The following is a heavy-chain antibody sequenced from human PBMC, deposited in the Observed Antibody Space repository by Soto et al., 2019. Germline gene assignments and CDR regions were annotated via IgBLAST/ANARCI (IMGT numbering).Heavy chain of an antibody. CDR2: IYCSGST. CDR3: ARLPTRGYSGYEWNY. D-gene: IGHD5-12*01. V-gene: IGHV4-59*08. J-gene: IGHJ4*02. Sequence: PSETLSLTCTVSGGSISSYYWSWIRQPPGKGLEWIGYIYCSGSTNYNPSLKSRVTISVDTSKNQFSLKLSSVTAADTAVYYCARLPTRGYSGYEWNYWGQGTLVTVSS. CDR1: GGSISSYY.